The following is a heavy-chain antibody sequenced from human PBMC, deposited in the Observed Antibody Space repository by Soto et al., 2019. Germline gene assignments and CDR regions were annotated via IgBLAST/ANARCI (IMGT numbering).Heavy chain of an antibody. CDR1: GFTFSSYA. J-gene: IGHJ4*02. D-gene: IGHD3-3*01. Sequence: GGSLRLSCAASGFTFSSYAMSWVRQAPGKGLEWVSAISGSGGSTYYADSVKGRFTISRDNSKNTLYLQMNSLRAEDTAVYYCAPYLSRVTIFGVGFDYWGQGTLVTVSS. CDR3: APYLSRVTIFGVGFDY. CDR2: ISGSGGST. V-gene: IGHV3-23*01.